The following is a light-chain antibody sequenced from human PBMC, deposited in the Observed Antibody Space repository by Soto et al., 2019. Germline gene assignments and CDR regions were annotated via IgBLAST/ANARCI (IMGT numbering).Light chain of an antibody. CDR1: QDIRND. J-gene: IGKJ2*01. Sequence: ANLMNQSPSSMSASVGDRVAITCRASQDIRNDLGWYQQKPGKAPKLLIYAASSLQGGVPSRFSGSGSGTDFTLTISSLQPEDFATYYCLQDYNYSVTFGQGTKLEIK. V-gene: IGKV1-6*01. CDR2: AAS. CDR3: LQDYNYSVT.